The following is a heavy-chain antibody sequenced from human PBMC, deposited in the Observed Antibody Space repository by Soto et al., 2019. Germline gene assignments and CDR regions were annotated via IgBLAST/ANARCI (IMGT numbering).Heavy chain of an antibody. J-gene: IGHJ6*02. CDR1: GFTFSSYA. Sequence: EVQLLESGGGLVQPGGSLRLSCAASGFTFSSYAMSWVRQAPGKGLEWVSATSGSGGSTYYADSVKGRFTISRDNSKNTLYLQMNSLRAEDTAVYYCAKAKQWLVHGYYYYYGMDVWGQGTTVTVSS. D-gene: IGHD6-19*01. CDR2: TSGSGGST. V-gene: IGHV3-23*01. CDR3: AKAKQWLVHGYYYYYGMDV.